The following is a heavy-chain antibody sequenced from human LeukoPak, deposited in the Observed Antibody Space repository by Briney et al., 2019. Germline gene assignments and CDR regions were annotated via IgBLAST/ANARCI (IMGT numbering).Heavy chain of an antibody. J-gene: IGHJ4*02. V-gene: IGHV3-23*01. CDR3: AKDRQWGDILPFDY. D-gene: IGHD3-9*01. CDR1: GFTFSSYG. Sequence: GGSLRLSCAASGFTFSSYGMSWVRQAPGKGLEWVSAISGSGGSTYYADSVKGRFTISRDNSKNTLYLQMNSLRAEDTAVYYCAKDRQWGDILPFDYWGQGTLVTVSS. CDR2: ISGSGGST.